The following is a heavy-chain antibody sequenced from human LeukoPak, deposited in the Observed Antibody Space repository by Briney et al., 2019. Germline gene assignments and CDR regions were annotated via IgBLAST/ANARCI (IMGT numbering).Heavy chain of an antibody. CDR3: ARLHATYRDV. CDR1: GGSFSGYY. Sequence: SETLSLTCAVYGGSFSGYYWSWIRQPPGKGLEWIGEINHSGSTNYNPSLKSRVTISVDTSKNQFSLKLSSVTAADTAVYYCARLHATYRDVWGKGTTVTVSS. CDR2: INHSGST. V-gene: IGHV4-34*01. J-gene: IGHJ6*03.